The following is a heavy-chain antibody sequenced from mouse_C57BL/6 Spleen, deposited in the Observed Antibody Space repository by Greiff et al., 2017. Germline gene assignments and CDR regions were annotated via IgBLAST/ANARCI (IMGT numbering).Heavy chain of an antibody. CDR2: INPSSGYT. J-gene: IGHJ2*01. V-gene: IGHV1-4*01. CDR1: GYTFTSYT. CDR3: ARSPITAVVEYYFDY. Sequence: VQLQQSGAELARPGASVKMSCKASGYTFTSYTMHWVKQRPGQGLEWIGYINPSSGYTKYNQKFKDKATLTADKSSSTAYMQLSSLTSEDSAVYYCARSPITAVVEYYFDYWGQGTTLTVSS. D-gene: IGHD1-1*01.